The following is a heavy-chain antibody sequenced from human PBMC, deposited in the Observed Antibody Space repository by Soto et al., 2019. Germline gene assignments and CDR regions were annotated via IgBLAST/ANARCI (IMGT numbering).Heavy chain of an antibody. V-gene: IGHV3-7*03. CDR1: GFTFSSDW. J-gene: IGHJ4*02. Sequence: EVQLVESGGGLVQPGGSLRLSCVASGFTFSSDWMSWVRQAPGKGLEWVATIKQDESEKYYVDSVKGRFTVSRDNTKNSLYLQMNSVRAEDTAVYYCARGDYFDRRFDFWGQGALVTVSS. CDR2: IKQDESEK. CDR3: ARGDYFDRRFDF. D-gene: IGHD3-9*01.